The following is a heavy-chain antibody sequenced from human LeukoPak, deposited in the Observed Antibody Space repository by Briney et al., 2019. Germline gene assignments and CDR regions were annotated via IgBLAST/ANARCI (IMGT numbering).Heavy chain of an antibody. V-gene: IGHV4-38-2*02. CDR1: GDSISINYN. CDR2: IFHSGAT. CDR3: VRHRQWLLFPDY. D-gene: IGHD6-19*01. Sequence: SETLSLTCTVSGDSISINYNWGWIRPPPGKGLEWIGSIFHSGATYYSPSLKSRVTISVDTSNNQFSLKLSSMTAADTAVYYCVRHRQWLLFPDYWGQGTLVTVSS. J-gene: IGHJ4*02.